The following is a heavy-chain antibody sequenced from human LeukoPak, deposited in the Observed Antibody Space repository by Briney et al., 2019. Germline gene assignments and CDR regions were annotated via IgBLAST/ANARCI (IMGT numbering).Heavy chain of an antibody. CDR1: GGSISSSSYY. V-gene: IGHV4-39*07. J-gene: IGHJ6*03. Sequence: SETLSLTCTVSGGSISSSSYYWGWIRQPPGKGLEWIGSIYYSGSTYYNPSLKSRVTISVDTSKNQFSLKLSSVTAADTAVYYCASHRNYYMDVWGKGTTVTISS. CDR3: ASHRNYYMDV. CDR2: IYYSGST.